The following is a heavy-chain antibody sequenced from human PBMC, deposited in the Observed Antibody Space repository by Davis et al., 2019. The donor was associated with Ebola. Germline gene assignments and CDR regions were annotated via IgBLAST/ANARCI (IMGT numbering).Heavy chain of an antibody. Sequence: GESLKISCAASGFTFRNDWMTWVRLAPGKGLEWVANIKPDGSEKNYVASVEGRFTISRDNAKDSLYLQMNSLRAEDTAVYYCARDRYCSGGSCYLVGAFDIWGQGTMVTVSS. D-gene: IGHD2-15*01. V-gene: IGHV3-7*01. J-gene: IGHJ3*02. CDR3: ARDRYCSGGSCYLVGAFDI. CDR1: GFTFRNDW. CDR2: IKPDGSEK.